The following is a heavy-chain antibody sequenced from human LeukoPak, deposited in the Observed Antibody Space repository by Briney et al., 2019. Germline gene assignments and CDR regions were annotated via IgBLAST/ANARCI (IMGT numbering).Heavy chain of an antibody. CDR2: INHSGST. Sequence: SETLSLTCTVSGGSISSGDYYWSWIRQPPGKGLEWIGEINHSGSTNYNPSLKSRVTISVDTSKNQFSLKLSSVTAADTAVYYCARRYYYYYGMDVWGQGTTVTVSS. CDR3: ARRYYYYYGMDV. V-gene: IGHV4-39*07. CDR1: GGSISSGDYY. J-gene: IGHJ6*02.